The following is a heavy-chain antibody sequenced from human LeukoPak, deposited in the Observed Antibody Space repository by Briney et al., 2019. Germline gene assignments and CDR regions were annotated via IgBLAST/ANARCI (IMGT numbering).Heavy chain of an antibody. V-gene: IGHV4-59*01. J-gene: IGHJ6*03. CDR1: GGSISSYY. CDR2: SHYSGIT. Sequence: SETLSLTCTVSGGSISSYYWSWIRQPPGKGLEWIGYSHYSGITNYNPSLKSRVTISVDTPKNQFSLKLSSVTAADTAVYYCARVKKYSSSSGTNYFHMDVWGKGTTVTVSS. D-gene: IGHD6-6*01. CDR3: ARVKKYSSSSGTNYFHMDV.